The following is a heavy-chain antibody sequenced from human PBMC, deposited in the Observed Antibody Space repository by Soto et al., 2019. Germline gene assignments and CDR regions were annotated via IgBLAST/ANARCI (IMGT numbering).Heavy chain of an antibody. CDR1: GGTFSSYA. Sequence: SVKVSCKASGGTFSSYAISWVRQAPGQGLEWMGGIIPIFGTANYAQKFQGRVTITADESTSTAYMELSSLRSEDTAVYYCARDLGSYYGSGRAYGMDVWGQVTTVTVSS. CDR3: ARDLGSYYGSGRAYGMDV. V-gene: IGHV1-69*13. D-gene: IGHD3-10*01. J-gene: IGHJ6*02. CDR2: IIPIFGTA.